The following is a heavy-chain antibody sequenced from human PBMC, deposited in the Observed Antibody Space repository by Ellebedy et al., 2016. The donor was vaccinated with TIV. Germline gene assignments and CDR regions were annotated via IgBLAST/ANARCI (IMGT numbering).Heavy chain of an antibody. J-gene: IGHJ5*02. CDR2: ISGYSGNT. CDR3: ARDYGDYRFGP. V-gene: IGHV1-18*01. CDR1: GYNFMNYG. Sequence: ASVKVSCKASGYNFMNYGISWVRQAPGPGLEWMGWISGYSGNTNYAQKFQDRLTLTTETSTSTAYMELRSLTSDDTAVYYCARDYGDYRFGPWGQGSLVRVSP. D-gene: IGHD4-17*01.